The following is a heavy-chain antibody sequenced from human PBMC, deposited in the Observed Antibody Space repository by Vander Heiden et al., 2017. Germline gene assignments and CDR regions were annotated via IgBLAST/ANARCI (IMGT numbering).Heavy chain of an antibody. V-gene: IGHV2-5*02. CDR3: AHRRWVAGSGSYYINRFDP. CDR2: IYWDDDK. CDR1: GFSLSTSGVG. J-gene: IGHJ5*02. D-gene: IGHD3-10*01. Sequence: QISLKESGPTLVKPTQTLTLTCTFSGFSLSTSGVGVGWIRQPPGKALEWLALIYWDDDKRYSPSLKSRLTITKDTSKNQVVLTMTNMDPVDTATYYCAHRRWVAGSGSYYINRFDPWGQGTLVTVSS.